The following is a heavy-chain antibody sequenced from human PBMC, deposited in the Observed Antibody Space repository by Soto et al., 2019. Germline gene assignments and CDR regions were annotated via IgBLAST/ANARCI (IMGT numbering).Heavy chain of an antibody. CDR2: INPSGGST. V-gene: IGHV1-46*01. Sequence: QVQLVQSGAEVKKPGASVKVSCKASGYTFTSYYMHWVRQAPGQGLEWMGIINPSGGSTSYAQKFQGRVTMTRDTSTSTVYMELSSLRSEDTAVYYCARDGRGVRGVIKIGWFDPWGQGTLVTVSS. J-gene: IGHJ5*02. D-gene: IGHD3-10*01. CDR1: GYTFTSYY. CDR3: ARDGRGVRGVIKIGWFDP.